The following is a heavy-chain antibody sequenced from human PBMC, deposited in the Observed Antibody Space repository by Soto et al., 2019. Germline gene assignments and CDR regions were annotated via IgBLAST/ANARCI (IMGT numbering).Heavy chain of an antibody. V-gene: IGHV1-8*01. CDR3: ARDSSGYDLNNHYYYYYTDV. CDR2: MNPNSGNT. Sequence: GASVKVSCKASGYTFTSYDINWVRQATGQGLEWMGWMNPNSGNTGHAQKFQGRVTMTRNTSISTAYMELSSLRSEDTAAYYCARDSSGYDLNNHYYYYYTDVWGKGTTVTVSS. D-gene: IGHD5-12*01. CDR1: GYTFTSYD. J-gene: IGHJ6*03.